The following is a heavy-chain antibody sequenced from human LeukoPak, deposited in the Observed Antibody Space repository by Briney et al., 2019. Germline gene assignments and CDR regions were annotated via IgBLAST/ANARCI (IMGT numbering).Heavy chain of an antibody. D-gene: IGHD2-2*01. Sequence: SVKVSCKASGGTLSSYAISWVRQAPGQGLEWMGGIIPIFGTANYAQKFQGRVTITADESTSTAYMELSSLRSEDTAVYYCATSEGVFVVVPAALDYWGQGTLVTVSS. CDR3: ATSEGVFVVVPAALDY. CDR2: IIPIFGTA. CDR1: GGTLSSYA. V-gene: IGHV1-69*13. J-gene: IGHJ4*02.